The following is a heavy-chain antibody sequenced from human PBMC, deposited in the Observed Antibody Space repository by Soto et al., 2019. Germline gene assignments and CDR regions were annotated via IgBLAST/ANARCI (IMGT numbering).Heavy chain of an antibody. J-gene: IGHJ6*02. Sequence: SETLSLTCTVSGGSISGFFWTWVRQPPGMPLEGLGHVAASGSTAYNPSLRSRLSLSLDVSKNRFSLELTSVTAADTATYFCARGGSTNYYYGLEVWGQGKTVTVSS. V-gene: IGHV4-4*07. CDR3: ARGGSTNYYYGLEV. CDR2: VAASGST. CDR1: GGSISGFF.